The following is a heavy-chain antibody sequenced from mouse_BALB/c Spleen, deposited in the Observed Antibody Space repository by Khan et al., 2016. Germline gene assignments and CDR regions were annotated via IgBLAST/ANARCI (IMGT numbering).Heavy chain of an antibody. CDR1: GFTFNTYA. J-gene: IGHJ4*01. CDR3: VGYDYDY. CDR2: ISSKSNNYAT. V-gene: IGHV10-1*02. D-gene: IGHD2-4*01. Sequence: EVQLVESGGGLVQPKGSLKLSCAASGFTFNTYAMNWVRQAPGKGLEWVARISSKSNNYATYYADSVKDRFTISRDDSKGMFYLQMNNLKTEDTAMYYCVGYDYDYWGQGTSVTVSS.